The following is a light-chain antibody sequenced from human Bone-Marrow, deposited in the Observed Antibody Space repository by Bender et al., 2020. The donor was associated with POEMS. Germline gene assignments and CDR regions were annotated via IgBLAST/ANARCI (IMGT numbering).Light chain of an antibody. V-gene: IGLV2-14*02. CDR3: VAWDASLNGWV. CDR2: DVT. CDR1: ISDVGSNDL. J-gene: IGLJ3*02. Sequence: QSALTQVASVSGSPGQSITISCTGTISDVGSNDLVSWYQQIPGKAPKLLIYDVTKRPSGVSSRLSGSKSGTSASLAITGLQSDDEAIYFCVAWDASLNGWVFGGGTKLTVL.